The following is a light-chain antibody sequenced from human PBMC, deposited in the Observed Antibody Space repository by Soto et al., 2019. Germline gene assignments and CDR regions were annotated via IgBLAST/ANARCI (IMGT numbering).Light chain of an antibody. Sequence: EIVLTQSPATLSLSPGERATLSCRASQSVGTYLAWYQQKPGQAPRLLIYDASNKAIGVPARFSGSGSGTDFTLTISSLEPEDFAVYFCQLRSDWLFTFGPGNKVDVK. CDR1: QSVGTY. V-gene: IGKV3-11*01. CDR2: DAS. CDR3: QLRSDWLFT. J-gene: IGKJ3*01.